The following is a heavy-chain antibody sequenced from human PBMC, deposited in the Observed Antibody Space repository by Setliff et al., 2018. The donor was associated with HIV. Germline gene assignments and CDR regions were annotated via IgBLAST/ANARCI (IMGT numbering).Heavy chain of an antibody. CDR1: GFTFSSYG. CDR2: IKQDGSEK. CDR3: ARAPSSYGRSYWYFDL. V-gene: IGHV3-7*03. J-gene: IGHJ2*01. Sequence: PGGSLRLSCATSGFTFSSYGMHWVRQAPGKGLEWVANIKQDGSEKYYVDSVKGRFTISRDNAKNSLYLQMNSLRAEDTAVYYCARAPSSYGRSYWYFDLWGRGTLVTVSS. D-gene: IGHD1-26*01.